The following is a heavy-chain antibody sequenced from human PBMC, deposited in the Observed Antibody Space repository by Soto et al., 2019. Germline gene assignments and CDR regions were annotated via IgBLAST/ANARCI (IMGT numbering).Heavy chain of an antibody. V-gene: IGHV1-69*01. Sequence: QVQLVQSGAEVKKTGSSVKVSCKTSGGTFSTFGISWVRQAPGQGLEWMGGIIPFFGTAEYSQKFEDRITITADESTNTVYMDLRSLTSEDTAIYYCARTAPMDAGDKYYYDFWGREPWSPSPQ. CDR3: ARTAPMDAGDKYYYDF. D-gene: IGHD3-16*01. CDR2: IIPFFGTA. J-gene: IGHJ4*02. CDR1: GGTFSTFG.